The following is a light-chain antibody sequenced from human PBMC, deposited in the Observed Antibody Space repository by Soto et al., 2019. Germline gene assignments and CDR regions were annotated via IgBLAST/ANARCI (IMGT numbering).Light chain of an antibody. CDR1: QSITSY. J-gene: IGKJ1*01. CDR3: QQSSTTPWT. Sequence: DIQMTQSPSSLSASVGDRVTITCRASQSITSYLNWYQQKPGKAPQLLIYAASSLQSGVPSRFSGSGSGTDFTLTISSLEPEDFATYFCQQSSTTPWTFGHGTKVEVK. V-gene: IGKV1-39*01. CDR2: AAS.